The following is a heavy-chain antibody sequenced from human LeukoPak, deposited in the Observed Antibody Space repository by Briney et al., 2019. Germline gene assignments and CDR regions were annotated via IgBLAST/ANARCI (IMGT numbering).Heavy chain of an antibody. CDR1: GFTFSSYE. CDR3: AREGKGIAFDY. J-gene: IGHJ4*02. D-gene: IGHD6-13*01. V-gene: IGHV3-48*03. Sequence: AGSLRLSCAASGFTFSSYEMNWVRQAPGKGLEWVSYITSSGSTMKYADSVKGRFTISRDSAKNSLYLQMNSLRAEDTAVYYCAREGKGIAFDYWGQGTLVTVSS. CDR2: ITSSGSTM.